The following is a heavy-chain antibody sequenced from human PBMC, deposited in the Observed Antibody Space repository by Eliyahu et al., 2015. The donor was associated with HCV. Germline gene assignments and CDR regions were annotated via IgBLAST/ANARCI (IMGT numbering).Heavy chain of an antibody. D-gene: IGHD2-15*01. J-gene: IGHJ3*01. CDR1: NYTFVDYG. CDR3: TRYPIQRVHPIVVISAAVATFDV. V-gene: IGHV1-18*01. Sequence: VQLLQSGDEVKKPGASVRLSCKTLNYTFVDYGISWVXQAPGQGLGWVGWINPYHFKTNFAQKYRDRVTLTADTATNTVYMDLGSLTFDDTATYFCTRYPIQRVHPIVVISAAVATFDVWGHGTSVLVSS. CDR2: INPYHFKT.